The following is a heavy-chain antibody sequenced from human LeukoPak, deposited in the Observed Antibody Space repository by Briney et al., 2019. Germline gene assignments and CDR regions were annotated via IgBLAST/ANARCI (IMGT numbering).Heavy chain of an antibody. CDR3: AKRTGTGWFDY. Sequence: PGGSLRLSCVASGFTFSSYAMSWVRQAPGKGLERVSTIASGGSTYYADSVKARFTISRDNSKITLYLQLSTLRAEDTAVYFCAKRTGTGWFDYWGQGTLVTVSS. CDR1: GFTFSSYA. J-gene: IGHJ4*02. V-gene: IGHV3-23*01. D-gene: IGHD1-14*01. CDR2: IASGGST.